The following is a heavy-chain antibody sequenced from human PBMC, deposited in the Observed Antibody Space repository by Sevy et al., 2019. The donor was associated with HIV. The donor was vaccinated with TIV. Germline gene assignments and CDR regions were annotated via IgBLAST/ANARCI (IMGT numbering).Heavy chain of an antibody. Sequence: SETLSLTCAISGDSISNSLWWSWVRQSPEKGLEWIGEINHSGRSNNNPSLKSLVTISVDKSKNQFSLLLKVNSVTAADTAVYYCARGSTTSGWYGFDFWGQGILVTVSS. CDR2: INHSGRS. D-gene: IGHD6-19*01. J-gene: IGHJ4*02. CDR3: ARGSTTSGWYGFDF. CDR1: GDSISNSLW. V-gene: IGHV4-4*02.